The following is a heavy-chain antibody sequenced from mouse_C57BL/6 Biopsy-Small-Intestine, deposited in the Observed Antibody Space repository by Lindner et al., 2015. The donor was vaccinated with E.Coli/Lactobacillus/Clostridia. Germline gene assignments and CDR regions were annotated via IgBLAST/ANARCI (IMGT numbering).Heavy chain of an antibody. CDR1: GGTFTTSP. CDR3: ATGWKVRGDIGGNYYYEMDV. V-gene: IGHV1-81*01. J-gene: IGHJ1*01. Sequence: SVKVSCKASGGTFTTSPISWVRQAPGQGLEWMGGIIPIFRTADYSRRFQGRVTITADESTNTGYMELSSLTSEDTAVYYCATGWKVRGDIGGNYYYEMDVWGQGTTVSVSS. CDR2: IIPIFRTA. D-gene: IGHD1-1*02.